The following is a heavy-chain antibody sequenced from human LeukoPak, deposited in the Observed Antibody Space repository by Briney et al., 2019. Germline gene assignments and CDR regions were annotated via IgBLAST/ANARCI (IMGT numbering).Heavy chain of an antibody. CDR2: ISYDGSNK. J-gene: IGHJ6*02. D-gene: IGHD6-25*01. Sequence: GGSLRLSCAASGFTFSSYAMHWVRQAPGKGLEWVAVISYDGSNKYYADSVKGRFTISRDNSKNTLYLQMNSLRAEDTAVYYCARDPEAARGMDVWGQGTTVTVSS. CDR1: GFTFSSYA. CDR3: ARDPEAARGMDV. V-gene: IGHV3-30*04.